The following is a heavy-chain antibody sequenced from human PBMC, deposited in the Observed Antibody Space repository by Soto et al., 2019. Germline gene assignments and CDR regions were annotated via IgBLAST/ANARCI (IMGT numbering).Heavy chain of an antibody. D-gene: IGHD2-2*01. CDR2: IYYSGST. V-gene: IGHV4-59*01. J-gene: IGHJ5*02. CDR1: GGSISSYY. CDR3: ARAAGYCSSTNCYSWFDP. Sequence: SETLSLTCTVSGGSISSYYWSWIRQPPGKGLEWIGYIYYSGSTNYNPSLKSLVTISVVTSKNQFSLKLSSVTAADTAVYYCARAAGYCSSTNCYSWFDPWGQGTLVTVSS.